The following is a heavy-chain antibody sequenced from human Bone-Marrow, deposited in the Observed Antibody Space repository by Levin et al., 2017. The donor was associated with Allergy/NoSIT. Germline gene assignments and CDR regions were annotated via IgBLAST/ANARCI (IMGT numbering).Heavy chain of an antibody. CDR2: ISAYNGNT. D-gene: IGHD6-19*01. J-gene: IGHJ4*02. V-gene: IGHV1-18*01. CDR1: GYTFTSYG. CDR3: ARVCWQWLVHFDY. Sequence: GESLKISCKASGYTFTSYGISWVRQAPGQGLEWMGWISAYNGNTNYAQKLQGRVTMTTDTSTSTAYMELRSLRSDDTAVYYCARVCWQWLVHFDYWGQGTLVTVSS.